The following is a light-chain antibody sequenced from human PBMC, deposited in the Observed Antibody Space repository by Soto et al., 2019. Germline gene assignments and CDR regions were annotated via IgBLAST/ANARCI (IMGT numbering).Light chain of an antibody. CDR2: GAS. CDR3: QQYNNWWT. CDR1: QSVSSN. J-gene: IGKJ1*01. V-gene: IGKV3-15*01. Sequence: EIVITQSPATLSVSPGERATLSCRSSQSVSSNLAWYQQKPCQAPRLLIYGASTRATGIPARFSGSGSGTEVTLTISSLQSEDFAVYYCQQYNNWWTFGQG.